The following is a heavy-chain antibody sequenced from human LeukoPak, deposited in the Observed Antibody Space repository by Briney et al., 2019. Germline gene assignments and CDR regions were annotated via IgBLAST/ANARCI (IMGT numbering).Heavy chain of an antibody. CDR3: ARHHLSTGYCSSTSCHQGFDP. Sequence: GESLKISCKGSGYSFTNSWIGWVRQMPGKGLELMGIINPADSEIRYSPSFQGQVTISVDKSISTAYLQWSSLKASDTAMYYCARHHLSTGYCSSTSCHQGFDPWGQGTLVTVSS. CDR2: INPADSEI. CDR1: GYSFTNSW. D-gene: IGHD2-2*01. J-gene: IGHJ5*02. V-gene: IGHV5-51*01.